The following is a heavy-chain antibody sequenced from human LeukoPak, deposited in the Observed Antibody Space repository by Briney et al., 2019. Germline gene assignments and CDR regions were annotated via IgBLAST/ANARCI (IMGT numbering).Heavy chain of an antibody. CDR2: ISYDGSNK. Sequence: GGSLRLSCAASGFTFSSYAMHWVRQAPGKGLEWVAVISYDGSNKYYADSVKGRFTISRDNSKNTLYLQMNSLRAEDTAVYYCARDRGGHRGYYFDYWGQRTLVTVSS. J-gene: IGHJ4*02. D-gene: IGHD3-10*01. CDR1: GFTFSSYA. V-gene: IGHV3-30-3*01. CDR3: ARDRGGHRGYYFDY.